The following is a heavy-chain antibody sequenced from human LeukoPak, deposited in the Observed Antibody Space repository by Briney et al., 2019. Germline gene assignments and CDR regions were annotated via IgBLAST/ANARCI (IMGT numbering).Heavy chain of an antibody. V-gene: IGHV1-46*01. CDR3: ARDYGFWSGYPY. D-gene: IGHD3-3*01. Sequence: PGASVKVSFKASGYTFSSYYIHWVRQAPGQGLEWMGIINPSGGSTSYAQKFQGRVTMTRDTSTRTVYMEVSSLRSEDTAVYYCARDYGFWSGYPYWGQGTLVTVSS. J-gene: IGHJ4*02. CDR1: GYTFSSYY. CDR2: INPSGGST.